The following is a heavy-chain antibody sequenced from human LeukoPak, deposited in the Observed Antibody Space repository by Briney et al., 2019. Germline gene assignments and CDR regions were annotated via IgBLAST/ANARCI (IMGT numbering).Heavy chain of an antibody. J-gene: IGHJ4*02. Sequence: ASVKVSCKASGYTFTGHYLFWVRQAPGQGLEWMGWINPNSGDTNYAQKFQGRVTVTRDTSITTAYMELTRLRSDDTAVYYCTRDDYWGQGTPVTVSS. V-gene: IGHV1-2*02. CDR1: GYTFTGHY. CDR2: INPNSGDT. CDR3: TRDDY.